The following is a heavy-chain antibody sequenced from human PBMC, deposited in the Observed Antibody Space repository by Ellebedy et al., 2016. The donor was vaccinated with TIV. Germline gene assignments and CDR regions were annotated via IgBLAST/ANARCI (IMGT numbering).Heavy chain of an antibody. CDR2: IYYSGST. J-gene: IGHJ1*01. CDR1: GGSISSYY. V-gene: IGHV4-59*01. Sequence: MPSETLSLTCTVSGGSISSYYWSWIRQPPGKGLEWIGYIYYSGSTNYNPSLKSRVTISVDTSKNQFSLKLSSVTAADTAVYYCARGIYSSSPFQHWGQGTLVTVSS. CDR3: ARGIYSSSPFQH. D-gene: IGHD6-13*01.